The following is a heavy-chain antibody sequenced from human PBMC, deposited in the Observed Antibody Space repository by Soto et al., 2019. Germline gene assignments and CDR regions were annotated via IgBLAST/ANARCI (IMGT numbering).Heavy chain of an antibody. CDR1: EFTFSNYS. CDR3: ARAEHYDYVWRSYRPFDC. CDR2: ISHSSTYI. V-gene: IGHV3-21*01. D-gene: IGHD3-16*01. J-gene: IGHJ4*02. Sequence: EVQLVESGGGLVKPGGSLRLPCAASEFTFSNYSMNWVRQAPGKGLEWVSSISHSSTYIHYADSVRGRFTISRDNAKNSLYLQMNSLRAEDTAVYYCARAEHYDYVWRSYRPFDCWGQGTLVTVSS.